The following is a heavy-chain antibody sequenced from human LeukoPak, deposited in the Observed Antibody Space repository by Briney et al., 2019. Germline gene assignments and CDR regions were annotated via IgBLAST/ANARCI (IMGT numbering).Heavy chain of an antibody. CDR3: AIEGYNAFDY. CDR1: GFTFSSYE. J-gene: IGHJ4*02. CDR2: ISSSGTI. V-gene: IGHV3-48*03. D-gene: IGHD5-18*01. Sequence: PGGSLRLSCAASGFTFSSYEMNWVRQAPGKGLDWVSYISSSGTIYYADSVKGRFTISRDNAKNSLYLQMNSLRAEDTAVYYCAIEGYNAFDYWGQGILVTVSS.